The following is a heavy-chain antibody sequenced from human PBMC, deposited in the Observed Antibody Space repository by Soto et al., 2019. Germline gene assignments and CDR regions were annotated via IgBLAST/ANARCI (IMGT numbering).Heavy chain of an antibody. V-gene: IGHV3-23*01. J-gene: IGHJ4*02. CDR1: GFTFSSYA. D-gene: IGHD3-3*01. CDR2: IGGSGGST. Sequence: EVQLLESGGGLVQPGGSLRLSCAASGFTFSSYAMSWVRQAPGKGLEWVSAIGGSGGSTYYADSVKGRFTISRDNSKNTLYLQMNSLRAEDTAVYYCAKDQTLSYDFWSGYYGVGYFDYWGQGTLVTVSS. CDR3: AKDQTLSYDFWSGYYGVGYFDY.